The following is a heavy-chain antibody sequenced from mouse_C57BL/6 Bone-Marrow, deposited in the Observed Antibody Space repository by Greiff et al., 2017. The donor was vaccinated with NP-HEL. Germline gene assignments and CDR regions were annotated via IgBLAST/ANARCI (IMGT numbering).Heavy chain of an antibody. D-gene: IGHD1-1*01. Sequence: VQLQQSGAELVKPGASVKISCKASGYAFSSYWMNWVKQRPGKGLEWIGQIYPGDGDTNYNGKFKGKATLTADKSSSTAYMQLSSLTSEDSAVYFCATRETGSRYFDVWGTGTTVTVSS. CDR1: GYAFSSYW. J-gene: IGHJ1*03. CDR3: ATRETGSRYFDV. V-gene: IGHV1-80*01. CDR2: IYPGDGDT.